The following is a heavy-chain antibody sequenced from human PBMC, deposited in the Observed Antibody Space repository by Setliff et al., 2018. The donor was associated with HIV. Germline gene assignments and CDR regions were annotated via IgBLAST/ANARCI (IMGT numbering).Heavy chain of an antibody. CDR3: ARGCSGGSCSPTYYYFFMDV. D-gene: IGHD2-15*01. CDR1: GFTFTGHA. J-gene: IGHJ6*03. CDR2: ISFDGGKE. Sequence: ASGFTFTGHAMHWVRQAPGKGLEWVALISFDGGKEYYADSVKGRFTISRDNSKDTLYLQMYSLGPEDTAVYYCARGCSGGSCSPTYYYFFMDVWGKGTTVTV. V-gene: IGHV3-30*04.